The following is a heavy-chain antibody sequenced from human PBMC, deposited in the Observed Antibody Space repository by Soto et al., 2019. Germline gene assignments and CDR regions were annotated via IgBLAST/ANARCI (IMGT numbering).Heavy chain of an antibody. D-gene: IGHD2-15*01. J-gene: IGHJ6*02. CDR1: GYTFATYV. CDR3: ARDFVWSRGYYYYYGMDV. V-gene: IGHV1-3*01. CDR2: INAGNGKT. Sequence: GASVKVSCKASGYTFATYVVHWVRQAPGQRLEWMGCINAGNGKTKYSQKFQGRVTITRDTSASTAYMELSSLRSEDTAVYYCARDFVWSRGYYYYYGMDVWGQGTTVTVS.